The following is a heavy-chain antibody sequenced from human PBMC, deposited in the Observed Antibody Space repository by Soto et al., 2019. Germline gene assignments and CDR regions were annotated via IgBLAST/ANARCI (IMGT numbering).Heavy chain of an antibody. CDR1: GFTFSSYA. V-gene: IGHV3-30-3*01. CDR3: ARKDIVRDTYFDY. J-gene: IGHJ4*02. Sequence: QVQLVESGGGVVQPGRSLRLSCAASGFTFSSYAMHWVRQAPGKGLEWVAVISYDGSNKYYADSVKGRFTISRDNSKNTLYLQMNSLRAEDTAVYYCARKDIVRDTYFDYWGQGTLVTVSS. D-gene: IGHD2-15*01. CDR2: ISYDGSNK.